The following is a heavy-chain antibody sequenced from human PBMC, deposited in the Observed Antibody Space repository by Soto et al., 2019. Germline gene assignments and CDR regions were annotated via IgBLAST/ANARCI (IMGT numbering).Heavy chain of an antibody. CDR2: INHSGST. J-gene: IGHJ4*02. V-gene: IGHV4-34*01. CDR3: ARGWGRIFDY. Sequence: PSETLSLTCAVYGGSFSGYYWSWIRQPPGKGLEWIGDINHSGSTSYNPSLKSRVTISVDTSRNQFSLKLSSVTAADTAVYYCARGWGRIFDYWGQGTLVTVSS. CDR1: GGSFSGYY. D-gene: IGHD7-27*01.